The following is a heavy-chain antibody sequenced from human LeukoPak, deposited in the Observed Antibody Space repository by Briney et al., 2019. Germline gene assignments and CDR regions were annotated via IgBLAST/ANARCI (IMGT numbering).Heavy chain of an antibody. V-gene: IGHV4-30-2*01. CDR1: GGSISSGGYS. CDR2: IYHSGST. CDR3: ARGRVCPPPEDGYNYSEGYERYYFDY. J-gene: IGHJ4*02. D-gene: IGHD5-24*01. Sequence: SQTLSLTCAVSGGSISSGGYSWSWIRQPPGKGLEWIGYIYHSGSTYYNPSLKSRVTISVDRSKNQFSLKLSSVTAADTAAYYCARGRVCPPPEDGYNYSEGYERYYFDYRGQGTLVTVSS.